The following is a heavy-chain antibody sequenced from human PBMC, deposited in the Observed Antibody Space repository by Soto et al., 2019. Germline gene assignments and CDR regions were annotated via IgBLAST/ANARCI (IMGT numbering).Heavy chain of an antibody. CDR2: IWYDGSNK. CDR1: GFTFSSYG. CDR3: AREPGAEYYFDY. V-gene: IGHV3-33*01. J-gene: IGHJ4*02. Sequence: GGSLRLSCAASGFTFSSYGMHWVRQAPGKGLEWVAVIWYDGSNKYYADSLKGRFTISRDNSKNTLYLQMNSLRAEDTAVYYCAREPGAEYYFDYWGQGTLVTVSS.